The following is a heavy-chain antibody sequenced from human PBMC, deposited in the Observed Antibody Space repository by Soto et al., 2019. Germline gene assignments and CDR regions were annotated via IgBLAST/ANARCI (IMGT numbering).Heavy chain of an antibody. CDR3: ARGPDRGDY. Sequence: SETLSLTCAVYGGSFSGYYWSWIRQPPGKGLEWIGEINHSGSTNYNPSLKSRVTISVDTSKNQFSLKLRSVTAADTAVYYCARGPDRGDYWGQGTLVTVSS. CDR1: GGSFSGYY. V-gene: IGHV4-34*01. D-gene: IGHD3-10*01. CDR2: INHSGST. J-gene: IGHJ4*02.